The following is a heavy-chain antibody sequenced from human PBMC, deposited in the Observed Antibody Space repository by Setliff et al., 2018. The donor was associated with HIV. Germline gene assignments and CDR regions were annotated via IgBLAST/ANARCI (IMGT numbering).Heavy chain of an antibody. Sequence: SETLSLTCTVSGYSISSGYYWGWIRQPPGKGLEWIGSIYHSGSTYYNPSLKSRVTISVDTSKNQFSLTLSSVTAADTAVYYCARGTLYYDYVWGTPFPFDYWGQGTLVTVSS. CDR2: IYHSGST. J-gene: IGHJ4*02. CDR3: ARGTLYYDYVWGTPFPFDY. CDR1: GYSISSGYY. V-gene: IGHV4-38-2*02. D-gene: IGHD3-16*01.